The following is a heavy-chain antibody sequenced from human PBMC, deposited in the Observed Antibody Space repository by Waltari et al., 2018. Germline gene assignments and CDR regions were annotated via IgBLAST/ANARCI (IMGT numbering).Heavy chain of an antibody. CDR2: SWYDGSHK. J-gene: IGHJ4*02. CDR3: AKDRSAFGSESYYNGALDY. V-gene: IGHV3-30*02. Sequence: QVQLVESGGGVVQPGGSLRLSCAASGFTFSTYGMHWVRQAPGKGLEWGAFSWYDGSHKYYADSVRGRFTISRDISKSTLYLQMTSLRAEDTAIFYCAKDRSAFGSESYYNGALDYWGQGTLVTVSS. CDR1: GFTFSTYG. D-gene: IGHD3-10*01.